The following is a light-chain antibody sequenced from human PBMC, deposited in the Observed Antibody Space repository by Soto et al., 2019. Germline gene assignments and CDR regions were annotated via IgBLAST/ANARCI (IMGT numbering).Light chain of an antibody. CDR3: TSYTSTDTLLYV. V-gene: IGLV2-14*01. J-gene: IGLJ1*01. Sequence: ALTQPASVSGSPGQSITISCTGTSSDVGGYNYVSWYQQHPGKAPKLLIYEVSHRPSGVSNRFSGSKSGNTASLTISGLQAEDEADYYCTSYTSTDTLLYVFGTGTKLTVL. CDR1: SSDVGGYNY. CDR2: EVS.